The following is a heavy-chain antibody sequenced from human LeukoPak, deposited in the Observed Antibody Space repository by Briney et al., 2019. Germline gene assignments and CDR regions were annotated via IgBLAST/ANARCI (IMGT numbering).Heavy chain of an antibody. D-gene: IGHD3-3*01. CDR1: GFSFSNYA. CDR3: AREIPRFWSGRNYYYGMDV. CDR2: ISGSAGTI. J-gene: IGHJ6*02. Sequence: PGGSLRLSCAASGFSFSNYAMSWVRQAPGKGLEWVSVISGSAGTIRYADSVKGRLTISRDNSKNTLYLQMNSLRAEDTAVYNCAREIPRFWSGRNYYYGMDVWGQGTTVTVSS. V-gene: IGHV3-23*01.